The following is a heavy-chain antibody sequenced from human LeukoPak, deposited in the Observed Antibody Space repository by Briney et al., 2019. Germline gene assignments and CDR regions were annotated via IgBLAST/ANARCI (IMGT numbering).Heavy chain of an antibody. CDR2: INPSGGRT. V-gene: IGHV1-46*01. J-gene: IGHJ5*02. CDR1: GYTFTSYY. CDR3: ARGVHVRKYDSNENSFDP. Sequence: ASVKVSCKASGYTFTSYYIHWVRQAPGQGLEWMGLINPSGGRTNYAQRSQGRVTMTRDMSTTIVYMELSSLRSEDTAVYYCARGVHVRKYDSNENSFDPWGQGTLVTVSS. D-gene: IGHD3-22*01.